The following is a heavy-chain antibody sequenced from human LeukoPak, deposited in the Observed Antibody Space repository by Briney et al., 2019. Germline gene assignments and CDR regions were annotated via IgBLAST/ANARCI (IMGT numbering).Heavy chain of an antibody. V-gene: IGHV3-49*03. J-gene: IGHJ4*02. D-gene: IGHD3-3*01. CDR1: GFTFDDYA. CDR3: TRGSDTIFGVARDGFDS. Sequence: GGSLRLSCAASGFTFDDYAMSWFRQAPGKGLEWVGFIRGKPYGETTEYAASAQGRFTISRDDSESTTYLQLNSLKTEDTAVYYCTRGSDTIFGVARDGFDSWGQGTLVTVSS. CDR2: IRGKPYGETT.